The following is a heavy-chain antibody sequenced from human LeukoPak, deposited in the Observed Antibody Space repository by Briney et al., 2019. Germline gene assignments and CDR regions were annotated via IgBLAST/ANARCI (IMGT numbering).Heavy chain of an antibody. V-gene: IGHV3-30*02. CDR1: GFTFSDYG. Sequence: PGGSLRLSCAASGFTFSDYGMHWVRQAPGKGLGWVSLIHYDGSNKYYADSVKGRFTISRDNSRNTLYLQMNSLRVEDTAVYYCARDRATRYFDYWGQGTLVTVSS. CDR3: ARDRATRYFDY. D-gene: IGHD2-15*01. CDR2: IHYDGSNK. J-gene: IGHJ4*02.